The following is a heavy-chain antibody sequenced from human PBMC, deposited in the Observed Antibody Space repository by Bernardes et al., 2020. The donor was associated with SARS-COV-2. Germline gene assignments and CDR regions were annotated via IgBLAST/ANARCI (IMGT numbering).Heavy chain of an antibody. V-gene: IGHV1-69*13. Sequence: SVKVSCKASGGTFNNYAINWVRQAPGQGLEWMGGIDPVFNTPIYAQKFRGRVTITADESTGTAYVDLSSLRSEDTAMYYCARDSGVYYFDYWGQGTLVTVSS. CDR3: ARDSGVYYFDY. J-gene: IGHJ4*02. CDR2: IDPVFNTP. D-gene: IGHD3-3*01. CDR1: GGTFNNYA.